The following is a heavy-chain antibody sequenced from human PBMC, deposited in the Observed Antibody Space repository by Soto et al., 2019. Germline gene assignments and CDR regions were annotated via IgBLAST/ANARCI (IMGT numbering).Heavy chain of an antibody. CDR1: GGTFSSYA. D-gene: IGHD1-1*01. V-gene: IGHV1-69*13. Sequence: SVKVSCKASGGTFSSYAISWVRQAPGQGREGMGGIIPIFGRANYAQKSQGRVMITADESTSTAYMELSSLRSEDTAVYYCARAGVQKAIRWGPLILGMDVWGQGPTVTVSS. CDR2: IIPIFGRA. CDR3: ARAGVQKAIRWGPLILGMDV. J-gene: IGHJ6*02.